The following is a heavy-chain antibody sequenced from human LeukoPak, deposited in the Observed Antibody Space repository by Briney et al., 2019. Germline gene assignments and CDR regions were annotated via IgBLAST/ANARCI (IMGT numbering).Heavy chain of an antibody. D-gene: IGHD3-22*01. V-gene: IGHV4-34*01. J-gene: IGHJ4*02. Sequence: SETLSLTCAVYGGSFSGYYRGWIRQPPGKGLEWIGEINHSGSTNYNPSLKSRVTISVDTSKNQFSLKLSSVTAADTAVYYCARGFEGRITMIVVDPRGQHFDYWGQGTLVTVSS. CDR3: ARGFEGRITMIVVDPRGQHFDY. CDR1: GGSFSGYY. CDR2: INHSGST.